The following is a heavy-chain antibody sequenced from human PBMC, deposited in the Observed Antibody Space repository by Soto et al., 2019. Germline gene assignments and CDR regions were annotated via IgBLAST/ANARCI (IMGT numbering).Heavy chain of an antibody. CDR1: GFFFRGFG. D-gene: IGHD6-25*01. Sequence: GGSLRLSCVASGFFFRGFGMHWVRQATGKGLEWVSVIWYDGSNTYQGESVKGRFTMSRDISKNTLYLQMDSLRPEDTAVYYCAIAMAGKRHPFHFPCPRSFDL. CDR2: IWYDGSNT. V-gene: IGHV3-33*01. J-gene: IGHJ2*01. CDR3: AIAMAGKRHPFHFPCPRSFDL.